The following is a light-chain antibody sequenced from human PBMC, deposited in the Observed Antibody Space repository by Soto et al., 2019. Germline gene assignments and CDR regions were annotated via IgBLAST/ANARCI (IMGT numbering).Light chain of an antibody. J-gene: IGLJ2*01. CDR1: SSDVGGYNY. CDR3: CSHAGTYTFGV. Sequence: QSALTQPRSVSGSPGQSVTISCTGTSSDVGGYNYVSWYQQHPGKAPKLMLYDVSERPSGVPDRFSGSKSGNTASLTISGLQAEDEADYYCCSHAGTYTFGVFGGGTKRTVL. CDR2: DVS. V-gene: IGLV2-11*01.